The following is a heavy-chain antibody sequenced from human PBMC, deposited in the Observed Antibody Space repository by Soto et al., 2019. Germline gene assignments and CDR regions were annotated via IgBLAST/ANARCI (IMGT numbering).Heavy chain of an antibody. Sequence: ESGGGLVQPGGSLRLSCAASGFTFSSYSMNWVRQAPGKGLEWVSYISSSSTTMYYADSVKGRFTISRDNAKNSRYLQMNSLRAEDTAVYYCARDYSSVWYFDYWGQGTLVTVSS. J-gene: IGHJ4*02. CDR1: GFTFSSYS. V-gene: IGHV3-48*01. CDR3: ARDYSSVWYFDY. CDR2: ISSSSTTM. D-gene: IGHD6-25*01.